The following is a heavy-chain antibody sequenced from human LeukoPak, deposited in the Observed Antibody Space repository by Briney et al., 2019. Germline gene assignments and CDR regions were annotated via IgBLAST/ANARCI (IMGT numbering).Heavy chain of an antibody. CDR3: ARVDYSNYLLIYYYYMDV. Sequence: GGSLRLSCAASGFTFSSYSMNWVRQAPGKGLEWVSYISSSSSTIYYADSVKGRFTISRDNAKNSLYLQMNSLRAEDTAVYYCARVDYSNYLLIYYYYMDVWGKGTTVTVSS. CDR2: ISSSSSTI. V-gene: IGHV3-48*01. D-gene: IGHD4-11*01. CDR1: GFTFSSYS. J-gene: IGHJ6*03.